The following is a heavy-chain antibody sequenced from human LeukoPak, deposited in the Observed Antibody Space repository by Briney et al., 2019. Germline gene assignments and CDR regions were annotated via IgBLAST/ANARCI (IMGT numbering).Heavy chain of an antibody. CDR3: ARDTATSSGYHTFDY. D-gene: IGHD3-22*01. CDR2: IYHSGST. J-gene: IGHJ4*02. V-gene: IGHV4-38-2*02. Sequence: PSETLSLTCAVSGYSISSGYYWGWLRPPPGKGLEWIGIIYHSGSTYYNPSLKSRVTISVDTSKNQFSLKLSSVTAADTAVYYCARDTATSSGYHTFDYWGQGTLVTVSS. CDR1: GYSISSGYY.